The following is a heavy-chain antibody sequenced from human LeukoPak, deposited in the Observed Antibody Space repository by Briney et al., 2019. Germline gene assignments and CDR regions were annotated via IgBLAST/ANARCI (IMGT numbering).Heavy chain of an antibody. CDR3: AREGDDGAIRGATIDY. D-gene: IGHD3-10*01. CDR1: RYIFTNYY. V-gene: IGHV1-46*01. Sequence: ASVKVSCKASRYIFTNYYINWVRQAPGQGLDWMGIINTRGGDTIYAQRFQGRVTMTRDMSTSTVYMELSSLRSEDTAVYYCAREGDDGAIRGATIDYWGQGTLVTVSS. J-gene: IGHJ4*02. CDR2: INTRGGDT.